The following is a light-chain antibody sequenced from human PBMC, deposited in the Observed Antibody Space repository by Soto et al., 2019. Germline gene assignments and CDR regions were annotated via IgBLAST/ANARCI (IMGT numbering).Light chain of an antibody. CDR1: QGISNW. CDR3: QQTNTFLTLT. CDR2: GAS. Sequence: DIQMTQSPSSVSASVGDRVTITCRASQGISNWLAWYQQQPGKAPKLLIYGASSSQSGVPSRLSGGGSGTHFTLIISSLQPEDFATYYCQQTNTFLTLTFGGGTKVDIK. V-gene: IGKV1-12*01. J-gene: IGKJ4*01.